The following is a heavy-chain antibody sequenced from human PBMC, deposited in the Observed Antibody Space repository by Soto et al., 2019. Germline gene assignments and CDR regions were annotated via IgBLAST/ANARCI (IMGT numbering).Heavy chain of an antibody. D-gene: IGHD3-3*01. Sequence: ASVKVSCKASGYTFTSYDINWVRQATGQGLEWMGWMNPNSGNTGYAQKFQGRVTMTRNTSISTAYMELSSLRSEDTAVYYCARVGDYDFWSGPYYGMDVRGQAPKVTVYS. V-gene: IGHV1-8*01. CDR1: GYTFTSYD. J-gene: IGHJ6*02. CDR3: ARVGDYDFWSGPYYGMDV. CDR2: MNPNSGNT.